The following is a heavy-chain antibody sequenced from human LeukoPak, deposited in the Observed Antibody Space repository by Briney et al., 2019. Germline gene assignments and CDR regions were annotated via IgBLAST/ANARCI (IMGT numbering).Heavy chain of an antibody. CDR1: GGTFSSYA. J-gene: IGHJ1*01. Sequence: ASVKVSCKASGGTFSSYAISWVRQAPGQGLEWMGGIIPIFGTANYAQKFQGRVTITADESTSTAYMELSSLRSEDTAVYYCARDLKDELLWFGELQDWGQGTLVTVSS. CDR3: ARDLKDELLWFGELQD. CDR2: IIPIFGTA. V-gene: IGHV1-69*13. D-gene: IGHD3-10*01.